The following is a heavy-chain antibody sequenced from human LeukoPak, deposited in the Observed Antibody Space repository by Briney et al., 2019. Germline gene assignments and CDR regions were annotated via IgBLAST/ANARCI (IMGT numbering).Heavy chain of an antibody. J-gene: IGHJ3*02. Sequence: ASVKVSCKVSGYTLTELSMHWVRQAPGKGLEWMGGFDPEDGETIYAQKFQGRVTMTEETSTDTAYMELSSLRSEDTAVYYCATRVVVITRRGAFDIWGQGTMVTVSS. CDR1: GYTLTELS. V-gene: IGHV1-24*01. D-gene: IGHD3-22*01. CDR3: ATRVVVITRRGAFDI. CDR2: FDPEDGET.